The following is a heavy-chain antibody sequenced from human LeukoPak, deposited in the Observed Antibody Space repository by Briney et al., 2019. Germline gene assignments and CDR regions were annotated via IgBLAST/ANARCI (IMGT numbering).Heavy chain of an antibody. CDR1: GGSISSGSYY. J-gene: IGHJ5*02. Sequence: SQTLSLTCTVSGGSISSGSYYWSWIRQPAGKGLEWIGRIYTSGSTNYNPSLKSRVTISVDTSKNQFSLKLSSVTAADTAVCYCARGRGYCSSTSCYSFSWFDPWGQGTLVTVSS. CDR3: ARGRGYCSSTSCYSFSWFDP. V-gene: IGHV4-61*02. D-gene: IGHD2-2*01. CDR2: IYTSGST.